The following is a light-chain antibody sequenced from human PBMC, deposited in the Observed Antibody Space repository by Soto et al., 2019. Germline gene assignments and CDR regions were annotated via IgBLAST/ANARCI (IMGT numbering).Light chain of an antibody. CDR1: QDIRNY. J-gene: IGKJ5*01. Sequence: DIQMTQSPSSLSASVGDRVSITCRATQDIRNYLAWYQQKPGQVPKVLIYAASTLRSGVPSRFSGSGSGTDFTLTISSLQPEVVATYYCQKYDTVPLTFGQGTRLEIK. CDR3: QKYDTVPLT. CDR2: AAS. V-gene: IGKV1-27*01.